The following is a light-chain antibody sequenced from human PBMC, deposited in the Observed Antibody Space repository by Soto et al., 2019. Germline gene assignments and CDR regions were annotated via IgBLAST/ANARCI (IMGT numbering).Light chain of an antibody. Sequence: DIVMTQSPDSLAVSLGERATINCKSSQSVLFRSNNKNYLAWYQQKPGQPPKLLFYWASTRESGVPDRFSGSGSGTDFTLTISSLQAEDVAVYYCQQYYSTPSWTCGQGTKVEIK. J-gene: IGKJ1*01. CDR2: WAS. CDR1: QSVLFRSNNKNY. V-gene: IGKV4-1*01. CDR3: QQYYSTPSWT.